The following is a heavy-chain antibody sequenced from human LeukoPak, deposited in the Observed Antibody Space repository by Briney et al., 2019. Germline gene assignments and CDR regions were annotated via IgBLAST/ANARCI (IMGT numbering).Heavy chain of an antibody. V-gene: IGHV3-23*01. CDR2: ISGSGST. CDR1: GFTFSSYG. D-gene: IGHD1-26*01. CDR3: AKGPYSGFS. Sequence: GGSLRLSCAASGFTFSSYGMSWVRQAPGKGLEWVSAISGSGSTNYADSVKGRFTISRDNSKNTLYLLMNSLRAEDTAVYYCAKGPYSGFSWGQGTLVTVSS. J-gene: IGHJ5*02.